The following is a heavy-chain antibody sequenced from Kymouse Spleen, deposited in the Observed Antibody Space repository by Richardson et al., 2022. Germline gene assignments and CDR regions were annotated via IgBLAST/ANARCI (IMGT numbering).Heavy chain of an antibody. Sequence: QVQLQQWGAGLLKPSETLSLTCAVYGGSFSGYYWSWIRQPPGKGLEWIGEINHSGSTNYNPSLKSRVTISVDTSKNQFSLKLSSVTAADTAVYYCARYNWNYYYYGMDVWGQGTTVTVSS. D-gene: IGHD1-20*01,IGHD1-7*01. J-gene: IGHJ6*02. V-gene: IGHV4-34*01. CDR1: GGSFSGYY. CDR2: INHSGST. CDR3: ARYNWNYYYYGMDV.